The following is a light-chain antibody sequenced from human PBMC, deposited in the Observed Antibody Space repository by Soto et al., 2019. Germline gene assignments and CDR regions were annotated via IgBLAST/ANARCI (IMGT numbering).Light chain of an antibody. V-gene: IGLV2-14*01. J-gene: IGLJ1*01. CDR3: TSYRSSTTPTYV. CDR2: EVN. Sequence: QSVLAQPASLSGSPGQPITISCTGTSSDIGAYDYVSWFQQHPGKAPKLMISEVNNRPSGVSNRFSGSKSGNTAYLTISGLQVEDEADYYCTSYRSSTTPTYVFGTGTKVTVL. CDR1: SSDIGAYDY.